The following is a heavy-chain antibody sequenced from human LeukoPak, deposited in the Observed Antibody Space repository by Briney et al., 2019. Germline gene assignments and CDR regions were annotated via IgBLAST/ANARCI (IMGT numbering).Heavy chain of an antibody. CDR3: AREGNGYNFDY. CDR1: GGSVSSYY. CDR2: IYYSGST. D-gene: IGHD5-24*01. V-gene: IGHV4-59*02. J-gene: IGHJ4*02. Sequence: PSETLSLTCTVSGGSVSSYYWSWIRQPPGKGLEWIGYIYYSGSTNYNPSLKSRVTISVDTSKNQFSLKLSSVTAADTAVYYCAREGNGYNFDYWGQGTLVTVSS.